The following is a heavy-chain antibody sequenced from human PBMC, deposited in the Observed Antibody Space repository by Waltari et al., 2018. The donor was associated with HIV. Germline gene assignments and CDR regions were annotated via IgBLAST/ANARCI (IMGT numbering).Heavy chain of an antibody. CDR2: IKQDGSEK. CDR3: ARGGFYGSGSKVN. Sequence: EVQLVEAGGGLVQPGGSLRLSCAASGFTFSSSWMTCVRQAPGKGLEWVANIKQDGSEKYYVDSVNGRFTISRDNAENSLYLQMNSLRAEDTAVYYCARGGFYGSGSKVNWGQGTLVTVSS. V-gene: IGHV3-7*04. CDR1: GFTFSSSW. J-gene: IGHJ4*02. D-gene: IGHD3-10*01.